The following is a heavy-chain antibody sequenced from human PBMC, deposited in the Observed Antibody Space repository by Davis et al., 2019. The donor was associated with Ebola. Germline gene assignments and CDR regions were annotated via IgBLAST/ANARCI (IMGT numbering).Heavy chain of an antibody. CDR3: AKDGPSSSSDY. J-gene: IGHJ4*02. D-gene: IGHD6-6*01. CDR2: ISSSSSYI. Sequence: PGGSLRLSCAASGFTFSSYGMHWVRQAPGKGLEWVSSISSSSSYIYYADSVKGRFTISRDDSKNTVYLQMNNLRTEDTAVYYCAKDGPSSSSDYWGQGTLVTVSS. CDR1: GFTFSSYG. V-gene: IGHV3-21*01.